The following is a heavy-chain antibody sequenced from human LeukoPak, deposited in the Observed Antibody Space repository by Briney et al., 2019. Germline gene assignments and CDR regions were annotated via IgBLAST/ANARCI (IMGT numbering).Heavy chain of an antibody. D-gene: IGHD5-18*01. V-gene: IGHV3-64*01. Sequence: GGSLRLSCAASGFTFSSYAMHWVRQAPGKGLEYVSAISSNGGSTYYANSVKGRFTISRDNSKNTLYLQMGSLRAEDMAVYYCARGPQDSEDTAMPTYWGQGTLVTVSS. J-gene: IGHJ4*02. CDR2: ISSNGGST. CDR1: GFTFSSYA. CDR3: ARGPQDSEDTAMPTY.